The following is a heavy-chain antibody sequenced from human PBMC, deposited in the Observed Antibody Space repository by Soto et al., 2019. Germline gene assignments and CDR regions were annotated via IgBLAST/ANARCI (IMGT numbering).Heavy chain of an antibody. CDR2: ISYDGSNK. CDR3: AKDFRSCSGGSCYSGDFQH. J-gene: IGHJ1*01. D-gene: IGHD2-15*01. V-gene: IGHV3-30*18. CDR1: GFTFSSYG. Sequence: GGSLRLSCAASGFTFSSYGMHWVRQAPGKGLEWVAVISYDGSNKYYADSVKGRFTISRDNSKNTLYLQMNSLRAEDTAVYYCAKDFRSCSGGSCYSGDFQHWGQGTLVTVSS.